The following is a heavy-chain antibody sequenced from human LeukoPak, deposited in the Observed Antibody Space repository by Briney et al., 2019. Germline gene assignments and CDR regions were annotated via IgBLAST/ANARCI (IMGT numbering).Heavy chain of an antibody. Sequence: GASVKVSCKVSGYTLTELSMHWVRQAPGKGLEWMGRINPNSGGTNYAQKFQGRVTMTRDTSISTAYMELSRLRSDDTAVYYCARAGIAAAGVLFDYWGQGTLVTVSS. J-gene: IGHJ4*02. CDR2: INPNSGGT. V-gene: IGHV1-2*06. D-gene: IGHD6-13*01. CDR3: ARAGIAAAGVLFDY. CDR1: GYTLTELS.